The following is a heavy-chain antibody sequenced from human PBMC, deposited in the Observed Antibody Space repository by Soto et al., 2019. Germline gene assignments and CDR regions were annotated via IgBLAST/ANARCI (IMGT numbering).Heavy chain of an antibody. CDR2: IWYDGSNK. Sequence: GGSLRLSCAASGFTFSSYGMHWVRQAPGKGLERVAVIWYDGSNKYYADTVKGRFTISRDNSKNTLYLQMNSLRAEDTAVYYCARLCGNLYGSGSSYYDYYMVVWGKGTTVTVPS. V-gene: IGHV3-33*01. CDR3: ARLCGNLYGSGSSYYDYYMVV. CDR1: GFTFSSYG. J-gene: IGHJ6*03. D-gene: IGHD3-10*01.